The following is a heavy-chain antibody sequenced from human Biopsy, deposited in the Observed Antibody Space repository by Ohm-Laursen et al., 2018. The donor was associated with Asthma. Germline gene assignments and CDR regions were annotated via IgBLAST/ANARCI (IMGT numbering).Heavy chain of an antibody. J-gene: IGHJ6*02. Sequence: SVKVSCKASGDSFSNYAISWVRQASGQGLEWMGGIIPVLGTPDHAQMFEGRVTITADESTSTAYMELSSLSSEDTAVYYCARGYSGSDRIVYYYSGLEVWGQGTTVTVSS. CDR3: ARGYSGSDRIVYYYSGLEV. CDR1: GDSFSNYA. D-gene: IGHD5-12*01. V-gene: IGHV1-69*13. CDR2: IIPVLGTP.